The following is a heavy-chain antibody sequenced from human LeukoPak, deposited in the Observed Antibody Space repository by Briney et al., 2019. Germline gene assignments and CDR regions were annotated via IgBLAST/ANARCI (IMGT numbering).Heavy chain of an antibody. CDR1: GYSFTSYW. CDR2: IYPGDSDT. D-gene: IGHD5-18*01. V-gene: IGHV5-51*01. CDR3: ARRGEAMDPFDY. J-gene: IGHJ4*02. Sequence: GESLKISCKDSGYSFTSYWIGWVRQMPGKALEWMGIIYPGDSDTRYSPSFQGKVTISADKSINTASLQWSSLKASDTAIYYCARRGEAMDPFDYWGQGTLVTVCS.